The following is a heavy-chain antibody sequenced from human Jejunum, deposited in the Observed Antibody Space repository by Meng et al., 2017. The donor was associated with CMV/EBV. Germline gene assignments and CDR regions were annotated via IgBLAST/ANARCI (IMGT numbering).Heavy chain of an antibody. V-gene: IGHV3-7*01. J-gene: IGHJ4*02. CDR2: MREDRSEK. CDR3: ARRRYSNWFDY. D-gene: IGHD4-11*01. Sequence: AASGLTFSNYWMTWVRQGRGKGREWVAKMREDRSEKYYVDSVNERFTIARDNAKNSLYLQMNSLRAEDTAVYYCARRRYSNWFDYWGQGTRVTVSS. CDR1: GLTFSNYW.